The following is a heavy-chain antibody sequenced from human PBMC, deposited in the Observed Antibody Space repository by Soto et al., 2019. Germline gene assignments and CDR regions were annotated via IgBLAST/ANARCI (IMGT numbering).Heavy chain of an antibody. CDR2: ISYDGSNK. CDR1: GFTFSSYG. D-gene: IGHD3-16*02. CDR3: ATDHLTTFGGVIPNVC. V-gene: IGHV3-30*03. Sequence: GGSLRLSCAASGFTFSSYGMHWVRQAPGKGLEWVAVISYDGSNKYYADSVKGRFTISRDNSKNTLYLQMNSLRAEDTAVYYCATDHLTTFGGVIPNVCWGQGTLVTVSS. J-gene: IGHJ4*02.